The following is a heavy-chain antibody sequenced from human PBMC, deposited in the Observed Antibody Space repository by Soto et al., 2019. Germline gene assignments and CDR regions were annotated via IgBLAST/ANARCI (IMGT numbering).Heavy chain of an antibody. D-gene: IGHD3-22*01. V-gene: IGHV4-30-4*01. CDR2: IYYTGGT. Sequence: LSLSCPDSGDSIITDYYWIWIRPPPGKCLAWFGHIYYTGGTFYSPSLKSRLALSVDTSKNQFSLRLSSVTAADTAVYYCARDTASKDYDSHSYYPQFDSWGQGALVTFSS. J-gene: IGHJ5*01. CDR3: ARDTASKDYDSHSYYPQFDS. CDR1: GDSIITDYY.